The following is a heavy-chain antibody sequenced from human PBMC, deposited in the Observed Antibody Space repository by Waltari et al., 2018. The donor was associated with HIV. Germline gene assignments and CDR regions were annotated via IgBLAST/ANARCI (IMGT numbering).Heavy chain of an antibody. CDR3: ARGQDYDFWSGYYYDY. CDR1: GGSFSGYY. CDR2: INHSGST. D-gene: IGHD3-3*01. Sequence: QVQLQQWGAGLLKPSETLSLTCAVYGGSFSGYYWSWIRQPPGKGLEWIGEINHSGSTNDNPSLKSRVTISVDTSKNQFSLKLSSVTAADTAVYYCARGQDYDFWSGYYYDYWGQGTLVTVSS. V-gene: IGHV4-34*01. J-gene: IGHJ4*02.